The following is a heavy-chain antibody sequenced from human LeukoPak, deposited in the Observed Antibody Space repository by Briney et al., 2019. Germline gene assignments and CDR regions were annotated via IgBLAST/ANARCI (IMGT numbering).Heavy chain of an antibody. CDR1: GDTFSSYA. V-gene: IGHV1-69*01. J-gene: IGHJ6*04. CDR2: IIPIFGTT. Sequence: ASVKVSCKASGDTFSSYAISWVRQAPGQGLEWMGGIIPIFGTTNYAQKFQGRVTITADESTSTAYMELSSLRSEDTAVYYCAWGDSGSLSGVREYYYYYGRDVWGKETTVTVSS. D-gene: IGHD3-16*01. CDR3: AWGDSGSLSGVREYYYYYGRDV.